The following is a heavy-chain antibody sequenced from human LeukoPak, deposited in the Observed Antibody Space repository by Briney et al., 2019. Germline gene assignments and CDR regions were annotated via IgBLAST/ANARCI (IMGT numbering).Heavy chain of an antibody. D-gene: IGHD1-26*01. V-gene: IGHV3-48*03. Sequence: PGGSLRLSCAASGFTFSIYEMNWVRQAPGKGLEWVSYISSSGSAIYYADSVKGRFTISRDNAKNSLYLQMNSLRAEDTAVYYCARTLRSYFYLSAGKWYFDLWGRGTLVTVSS. J-gene: IGHJ2*01. CDR3: ARTLRSYFYLSAGKWYFDL. CDR2: ISSSGSAI. CDR1: GFTFSIYE.